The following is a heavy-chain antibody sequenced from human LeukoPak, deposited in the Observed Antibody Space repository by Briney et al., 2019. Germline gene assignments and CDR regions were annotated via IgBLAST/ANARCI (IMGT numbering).Heavy chain of an antibody. CDR3: ATVSNGILSSSWSPRFFDY. CDR2: FEPEDGET. CDR1: GYTLTELS. Sequence: ASVKVSCKVSGYTLTELSMHWVRQAPGKGLEWMGGFEPEDGETIYAQKSEGRVTMTEDTSTDTAYMELSSLRSEDTAVYYCATVSNGILSSSWSPRFFDYWGQGTLVTVSS. V-gene: IGHV1-24*01. J-gene: IGHJ4*02. D-gene: IGHD6-13*01.